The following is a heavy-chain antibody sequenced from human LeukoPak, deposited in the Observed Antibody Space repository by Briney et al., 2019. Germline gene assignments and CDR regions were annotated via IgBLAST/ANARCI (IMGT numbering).Heavy chain of an antibody. J-gene: IGHJ3*02. V-gene: IGHV3-23*01. D-gene: IGHD1-26*01. Sequence: RPGGSLRLSCAASGFTFSSYAMSWVRQAPGKGLEWVSSISGSGGSTYYADSVKGRFTISTDNSKNTLYLQMNSLRAEDTAVYYCAKGRYSGNPPAAFDIWGQGTMVTVSS. CDR1: GFTFSSYA. CDR3: AKGRYSGNPPAAFDI. CDR2: ISGSGGST.